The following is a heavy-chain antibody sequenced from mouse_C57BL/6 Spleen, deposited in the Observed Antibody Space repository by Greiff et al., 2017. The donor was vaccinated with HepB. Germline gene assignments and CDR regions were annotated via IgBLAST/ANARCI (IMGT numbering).Heavy chain of an antibody. CDR2: IYPGSGST. CDR1: GYTFTSYW. Sequence: QVQLQQPGAELVKPGASVKMSCKASGYTFTSYWITWVKQRPGQGLEWIGDIYPGSGSTNYNEKFKSKATLTVDTSSSTAYMQLSSLTSEDSAVYYCARERDGYYVGAMDYWGQGTSVTVSS. CDR3: ARERDGYYVGAMDY. V-gene: IGHV1-55*01. J-gene: IGHJ4*01. D-gene: IGHD2-3*01.